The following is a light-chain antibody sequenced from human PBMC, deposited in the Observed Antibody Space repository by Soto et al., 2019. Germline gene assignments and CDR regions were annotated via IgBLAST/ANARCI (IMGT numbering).Light chain of an antibody. CDR1: QSFTSNY. CDR2: RAS. CDR3: HQRQRWPRT. J-gene: IGKJ1*01. V-gene: IGKV3D-20*02. Sequence: EIVLTQSPGTLSLSPGERATLSCGASQSFTSNYLAWYQQKPGQAPRLLIYRASTRATGIPDRFSRRGSGTDFTLTIRRGEPEDFALYGCHQRQRWPRTFGQGTKVDIK.